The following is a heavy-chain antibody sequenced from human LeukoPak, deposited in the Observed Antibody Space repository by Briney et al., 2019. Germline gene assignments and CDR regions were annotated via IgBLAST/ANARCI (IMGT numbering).Heavy chain of an antibody. Sequence: ASVRVSCKASGYTFTGYYMHWVRQAPGQGREWMAWINAYNGDTNYAQKLQGRVTLTTETSTSTAYMELRSLRSDDTAVYYCARDGSGVWFDYWGQGTLVTVSS. CDR1: GYTFTGYY. CDR2: INAYNGDT. D-gene: IGHD3-10*01. J-gene: IGHJ4*02. V-gene: IGHV1-18*04. CDR3: ARDGSGVWFDY.